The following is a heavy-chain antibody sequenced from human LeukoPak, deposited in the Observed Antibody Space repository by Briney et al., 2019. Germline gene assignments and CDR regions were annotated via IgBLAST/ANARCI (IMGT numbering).Heavy chain of an antibody. D-gene: IGHD3-9*01. CDR1: GYTFTSYA. Sequence: GASVKVSCKASGYTFTSYAMHWVRQAPGQRLEWMGWINAGNGNTKYSQKFQGRVTITRDTSASTAYMEPSSLRSEDTAVYYCAREGPFTYYDILTGYSRYYYYGMDVWGQGTTVTVSS. CDR3: AREGPFTYYDILTGYSRYYYYGMDV. V-gene: IGHV1-3*01. CDR2: INAGNGNT. J-gene: IGHJ6*02.